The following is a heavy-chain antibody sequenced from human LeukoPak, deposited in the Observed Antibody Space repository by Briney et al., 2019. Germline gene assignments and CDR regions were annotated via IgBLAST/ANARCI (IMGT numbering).Heavy chain of an antibody. J-gene: IGHJ4*02. CDR3: ARRRYSYGYLDY. V-gene: IGHV4-30-4*01. CDR1: GGSISSGDYY. D-gene: IGHD5-18*01. CDR2: MHYSGST. Sequence: SETLSLTCTVSGGSISSGDYYWSWIRQPPGKGLEWIGYMHYSGSTYYNSSLRSRVTISVDTSENQFSLKLSSVTAADTAVYYCARRRYSYGYLDYWGQGTLVTVSS.